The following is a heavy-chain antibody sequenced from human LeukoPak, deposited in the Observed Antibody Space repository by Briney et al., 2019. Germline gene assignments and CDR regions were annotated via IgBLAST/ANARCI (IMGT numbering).Heavy chain of an antibody. J-gene: IGHJ4*02. Sequence: GGSLRLSCAASGFTFSTYTMNWVRQAPGKGLEWVSTVSDSSDVHYSDSVKGRCTISRDNARNSLYLQMNSLRDEDTAVYYCARDGLHTAHFDYWGQGTLVTVSS. CDR1: GFTFSTYT. CDR2: VSDSSDV. D-gene: IGHD5-18*01. CDR3: ARDGLHTAHFDY. V-gene: IGHV3-48*02.